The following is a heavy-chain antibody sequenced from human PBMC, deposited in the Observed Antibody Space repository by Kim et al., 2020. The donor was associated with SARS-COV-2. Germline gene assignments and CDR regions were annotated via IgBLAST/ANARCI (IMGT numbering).Heavy chain of an antibody. CDR3: ARHKGAWQLAPEYYYGMDV. CDR1: GGSISSYY. V-gene: IGHV4-59*08. CDR2: IYYSGST. Sequence: SETLSLTCTVSGGSISSYYWSWIRQPPGKGLEWIGYIYYSGSTNYNPSLKSRVTISVDTSKNQFSLKLSSVTAADTAVYYCARHKGAWQLAPEYYYGMDVWGQGTTVTVSS. J-gene: IGHJ6*02. D-gene: IGHD6-6*01.